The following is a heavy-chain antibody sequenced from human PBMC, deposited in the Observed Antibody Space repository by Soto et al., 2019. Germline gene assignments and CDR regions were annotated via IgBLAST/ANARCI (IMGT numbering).Heavy chain of an antibody. CDR3: ATELYP. Sequence: GGSLRLSCAASGFTFSTYTMHWVRQAPGKGLEWVAFISYIGSNKYYADSVKGRFTISRDNSKGTLYLQMNSLRAEDTDVYYCATELYPWGQGTLVTVSS. CDR2: ISYIGSNK. V-gene: IGHV3-30-3*01. D-gene: IGHD1-1*01. J-gene: IGHJ5*02. CDR1: GFTFSTYT.